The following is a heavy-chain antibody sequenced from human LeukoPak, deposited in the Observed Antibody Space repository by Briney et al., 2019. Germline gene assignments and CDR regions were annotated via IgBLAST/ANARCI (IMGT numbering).Heavy chain of an antibody. V-gene: IGHV3-9*01. CDR3: AKDKSPFGVVVTAGSGFDP. J-gene: IGHJ5*02. Sequence: GGSLRLSCAASGFTFDDYAMHWVRQAPGKGLEWVSGISWNSGSIGYADSVKGRFTISRDNAKNSLYLQMNSLRAEDTALYYCAKDKSPFGVVVTAGSGFDPWGQGTLVTVSS. CDR2: ISWNSGSI. CDR1: GFTFDDYA. D-gene: IGHD2-21*02.